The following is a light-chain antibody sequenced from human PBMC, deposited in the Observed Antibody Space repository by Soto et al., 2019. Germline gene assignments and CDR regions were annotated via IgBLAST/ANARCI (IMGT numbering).Light chain of an antibody. CDR3: QKDNGE. Sequence: DIQMTQSPSTLSASVGDRLTITCRASQNINKWLAWYQQKPGRAPRLLIYDASSLESGVPSRFSGSGSGTEFTLTISSLQPDDFATYYCQKDNGEFCGGTKVEIK. J-gene: IGKJ4*02. V-gene: IGKV1-5*01. CDR2: DAS. CDR1: QNINKW.